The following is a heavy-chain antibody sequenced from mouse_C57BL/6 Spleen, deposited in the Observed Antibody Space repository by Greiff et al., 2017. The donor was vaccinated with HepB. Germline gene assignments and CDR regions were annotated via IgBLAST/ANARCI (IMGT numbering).Heavy chain of an antibody. J-gene: IGHJ1*01. V-gene: IGHV1-81*01. Sequence: QVQLKESGAELARPGASVKLSCTASGYTFTSYGMSWVKQRPGQGLEWIGEIDPRSGNTYYNEKFKGKATLTADKSSSTAYMELRSLTSEDSAVYYCARLTAYLDFWGPGTTVTVSS. CDR2: IDPRSGNT. CDR3: ARLTAYLDF. CDR1: GYTFTSYG. D-gene: IGHD1-2*01.